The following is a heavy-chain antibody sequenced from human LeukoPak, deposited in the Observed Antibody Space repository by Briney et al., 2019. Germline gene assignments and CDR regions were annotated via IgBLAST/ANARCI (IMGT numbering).Heavy chain of an antibody. D-gene: IGHD5-24*01. Sequence: GASVKVSCKASGGTFSSYAISWVRQAPGQGLEWMGRIIPIFGTANYAQKFQGRVTITTDESTSTAYMELSSLRSEDTAVYYCARAPYRRDGYNYYGYYFDYWGQGTLVTVSS. CDR1: GGTFSSYA. CDR3: ARAPYRRDGYNYYGYYFDY. J-gene: IGHJ4*02. CDR2: IIPIFGTA. V-gene: IGHV1-69*05.